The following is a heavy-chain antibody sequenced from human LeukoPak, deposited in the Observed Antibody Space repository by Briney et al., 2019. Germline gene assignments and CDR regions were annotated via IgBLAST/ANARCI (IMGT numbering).Heavy chain of an antibody. CDR3: AREDYGDYAGGYYFDY. CDR2: INSDGSST. J-gene: IGHJ4*02. Sequence: GGSLRLSCAASGFTFNYFWMHWVRQAPGKGLVWVSRINSDGSSTTYADSVKGRFAISRDNAKNTLYLQMNSLRAKDTAVYYCAREDYGDYAGGYYFDYWGQGTLVTVSS. CDR1: GFTFNYFW. V-gene: IGHV3-74*01. D-gene: IGHD4-17*01.